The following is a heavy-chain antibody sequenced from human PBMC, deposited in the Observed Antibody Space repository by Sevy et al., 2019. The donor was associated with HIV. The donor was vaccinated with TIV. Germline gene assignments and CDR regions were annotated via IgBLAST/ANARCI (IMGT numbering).Heavy chain of an antibody. CDR3: ARDQAYYYDSSGYYHNWFDP. CDR1: GGSISSGGYY. Sequence: SETLSLTCTVSGGSISSGGYYWSWIRQHPGKGLEWIGYIYYSGSTYYHPSLKSRVTISVDTSKNQFSLKLSSVTAADTAVYYCARDQAYYYDSSGYYHNWFDPWGQGTLVTVSS. V-gene: IGHV4-31*03. CDR2: IYYSGST. D-gene: IGHD3-22*01. J-gene: IGHJ5*02.